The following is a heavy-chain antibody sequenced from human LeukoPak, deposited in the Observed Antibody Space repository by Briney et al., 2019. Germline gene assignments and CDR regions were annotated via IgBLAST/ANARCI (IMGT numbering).Heavy chain of an antibody. CDR2: ISSSGSTI. J-gene: IGHJ4*02. V-gene: IGHV3-48*03. CDR1: GFTFSSYE. D-gene: IGHD5-18*01. CDR3: ARGGYSYGEPPYFDY. Sequence: PGGSLRFSCAASGFTFSSYEMNWVRQAPGKGLEWVSYISSSGSTIYYADSVKGRFTISRDNAKNSLYLQMNSLRAEDTAVYYCARGGYSYGEPPYFDYWGQGTLVTVSS.